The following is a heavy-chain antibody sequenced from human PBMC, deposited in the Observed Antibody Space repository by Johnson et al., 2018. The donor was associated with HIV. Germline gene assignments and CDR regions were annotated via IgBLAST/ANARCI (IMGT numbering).Heavy chain of an antibody. CDR1: GFTFSYYW. CDR3: AREEGDYGDSLTDDAFDF. D-gene: IGHD4-17*01. Sequence: VQLVESGGGLVQPGGSLRLSCAASGFTFSYYWMVWVRQAPGKGLEWVANIKKDGDDKYYVDSVRGRFTVFRDNAKNSLYLQMKSLRAEETAVYYCAREEGDYGDSLTDDAFDFWGQGTMVTVSS. J-gene: IGHJ3*01. V-gene: IGHV3-7*01. CDR2: IKKDGDDK.